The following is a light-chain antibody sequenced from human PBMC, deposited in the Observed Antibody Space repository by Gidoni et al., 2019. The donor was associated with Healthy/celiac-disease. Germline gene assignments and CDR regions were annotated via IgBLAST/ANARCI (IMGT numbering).Light chain of an antibody. CDR2: GAS. J-gene: IGKJ5*01. V-gene: IGKV3D-15*03. CDR1: QSVSSN. CDR3: QQYNNWPPIT. Sequence: EIVMTQSPATLSVSPGERATLSCRASQSVSSNLAWYQQKPGQAPRLLSYGASIRATDIPARFSGSGSGTEFTLTISILQSEDFAVYYCQQYNNWPPITFGQGTRLEIK.